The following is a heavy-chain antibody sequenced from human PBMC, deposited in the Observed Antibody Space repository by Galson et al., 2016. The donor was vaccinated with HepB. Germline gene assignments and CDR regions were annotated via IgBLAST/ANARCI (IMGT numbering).Heavy chain of an antibody. CDR3: ARWAEHRVVESGADHYSFGD. J-gene: IGHJ4*02. Sequence: SETLSLTCAVSGDSLSSGHWWSWVRQPPGKGLEWIGEIFQSGTTHYSPSLESRVTMSVDKAQNQFSLKVSSVTAADTAVYYCARWAEHRVVESGADHYSFGDWGQRTLVTVSS. CDR2: IFQSGTT. D-gene: IGHD2-15*01. CDR1: GDSLSSGHW. V-gene: IGHV4-4*02.